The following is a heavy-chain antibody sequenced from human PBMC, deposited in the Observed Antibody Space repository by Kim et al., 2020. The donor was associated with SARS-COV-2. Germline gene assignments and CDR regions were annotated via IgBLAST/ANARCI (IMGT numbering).Heavy chain of an antibody. J-gene: IGHJ3*02. Sequence: SETLSLTCTVSGGSISSYYWSWIRQPAGKGLEWIGRIYTSGSTNYNPSLKSRVTMSVDTSKNQFSLKLSSVTAADTAVYYCARETPRYYDSSGYQRDAFDIWGQGTMVTVSS. V-gene: IGHV4-4*07. CDR2: IYTSGST. CDR1: GGSISSYY. CDR3: ARETPRYYDSSGYQRDAFDI. D-gene: IGHD3-22*01.